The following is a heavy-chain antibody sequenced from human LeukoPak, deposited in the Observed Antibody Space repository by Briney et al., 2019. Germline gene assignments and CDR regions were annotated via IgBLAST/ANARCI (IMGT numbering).Heavy chain of an antibody. D-gene: IGHD1-26*01. Sequence: PGGSLRLSCAASGLTFSSYAMHWVRQAPGKGLEWVAVISYDGSNKYYADSVKGRFTISRDNSKNTLYLQMNSLRAEDTAVYYCAGDRVGATDYFDYWGQGTLVTVSS. CDR2: ISYDGSNK. V-gene: IGHV3-30-3*01. CDR1: GLTFSSYA. J-gene: IGHJ4*02. CDR3: AGDRVGATDYFDY.